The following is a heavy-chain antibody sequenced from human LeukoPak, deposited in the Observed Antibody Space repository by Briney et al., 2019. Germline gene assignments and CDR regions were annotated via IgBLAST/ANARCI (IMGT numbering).Heavy chain of an antibody. J-gene: IGHJ4*02. CDR3: ARNGVGFGELLYYFDY. D-gene: IGHD3-10*01. CDR1: GYTFTSYG. Sequence: ASVKVSCKASGYTFTSYGISWVRQAPGQGLEWMGWISAYNGSTNYAQKLQGRVTMTTDTSTSTAYMELRSLRSDDTAVYYCARNGVGFGELLYYFDYWGQGTLVTVSS. V-gene: IGHV1-18*01. CDR2: ISAYNGST.